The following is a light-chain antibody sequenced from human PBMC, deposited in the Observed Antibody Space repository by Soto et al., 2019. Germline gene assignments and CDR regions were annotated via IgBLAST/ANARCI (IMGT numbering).Light chain of an antibody. CDR1: SSDVGGYNY. Sequence: ALTQPASVSGSPGQSITISCTGTSSDVGGYNYVSWYQQHPGKAPKLMIYDVSNRPSGVSNRFSGSKSGNTASLTISGLQAEDEADYYCSSYTRSSTVVFGGGTKFTVL. CDR2: DVS. J-gene: IGLJ2*01. V-gene: IGLV2-14*01. CDR3: SSYTRSSTVV.